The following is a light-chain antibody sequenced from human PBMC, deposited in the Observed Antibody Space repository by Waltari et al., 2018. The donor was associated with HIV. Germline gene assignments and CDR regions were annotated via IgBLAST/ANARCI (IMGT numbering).Light chain of an antibody. CDR1: EYINIRY. V-gene: IGKV3-20*01. CDR3: QQYGNLPTT. CDR2: GAY. J-gene: IGKJ4*01. Sequence: VLTHSPVTLSLSPGERATISCKASEYINIRYVAWYHQKIGQAPRLLIYGAYSRATGIPDRFSGSGSGTDFTLTITSLESDDSGVYHCQQYGNLPTTFGGGTTVEV.